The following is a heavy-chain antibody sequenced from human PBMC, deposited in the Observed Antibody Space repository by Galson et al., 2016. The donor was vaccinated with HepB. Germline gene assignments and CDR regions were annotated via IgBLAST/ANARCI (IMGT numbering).Heavy chain of an antibody. D-gene: IGHD6-6*01. CDR3: ARTGRDSASSR. Sequence: RQPPGKGLEWLGYIYNSGNTNYNPSLKSRVTISIDTSKNQFSLKLTSVTAADTAVYYCARTGRDSASSRWSQGTLVTVSS. V-gene: IGHV4-59*01. J-gene: IGHJ4*02. CDR2: IYNSGNT.